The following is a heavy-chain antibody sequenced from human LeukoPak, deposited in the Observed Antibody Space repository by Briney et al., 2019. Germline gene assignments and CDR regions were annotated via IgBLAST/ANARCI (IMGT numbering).Heavy chain of an antibody. V-gene: IGHV3-48*04. CDR1: GFTFSSYS. Sequence: GGSLRLSCAASGFTFSSYSMNWVRQAPGKGLEWVSYISSSSSTIYYADSVKGRFTISRDNAKNSLYLQMNSLRAEDTAVYYCAREIGMTTVEFDAFDIWGQGTMVTVSS. D-gene: IGHD4-23*01. CDR2: ISSSSSTI. J-gene: IGHJ3*02. CDR3: AREIGMTTVEFDAFDI.